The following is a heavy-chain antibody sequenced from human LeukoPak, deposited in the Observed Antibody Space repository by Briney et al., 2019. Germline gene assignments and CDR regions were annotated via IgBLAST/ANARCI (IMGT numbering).Heavy chain of an antibody. CDR1: EFSFSRHA. Sequence: GGSLRLSCAASEFSFSRHAMSWVRRAPGRGLEWVSAISGSGGNTYYADSVKGRFTVSRDNSKNTLYLQMNSLRAEDTAVYYCARESSSYGYDWGQGTLVTVSS. CDR2: ISGSGGNT. CDR3: ARESSSYGYD. V-gene: IGHV3-23*01. D-gene: IGHD5-18*01. J-gene: IGHJ4*02.